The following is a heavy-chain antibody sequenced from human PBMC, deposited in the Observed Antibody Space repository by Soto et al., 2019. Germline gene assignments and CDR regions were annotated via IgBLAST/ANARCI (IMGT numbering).Heavy chain of an antibody. D-gene: IGHD3-3*01. Sequence: GGSLRLSCAASGFSFDDYAMHWVRQAPGKGLEWVSIISRKNETIVYADSVKGRFTISRDNAKKSLYLQMNSLRPEDTALYYCAKDRGFLDGIDYWGQGTPVTVSS. CDR3: AKDRGFLDGIDY. J-gene: IGHJ4*02. V-gene: IGHV3-9*01. CDR2: ISRKNETI. CDR1: GFSFDDYA.